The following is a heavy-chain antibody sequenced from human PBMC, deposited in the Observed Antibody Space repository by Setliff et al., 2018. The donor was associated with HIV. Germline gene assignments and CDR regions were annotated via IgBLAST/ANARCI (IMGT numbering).Heavy chain of an antibody. CDR1: GFTFSSYG. CDR2: IRYDGSNK. Sequence: GGSLRLSCAASGFTFSSYGMHWVRQAPGKGLEWVAFIRYDGSNKYYADSVKGRFTISRDNSKNTLYLQMNSQRAEDTALYYCAKEKRSYSGYAELEYWGQGTLVTVSS. D-gene: IGHD5-12*01. J-gene: IGHJ4*02. V-gene: IGHV3-30*02. CDR3: AKEKRSYSGYAELEY.